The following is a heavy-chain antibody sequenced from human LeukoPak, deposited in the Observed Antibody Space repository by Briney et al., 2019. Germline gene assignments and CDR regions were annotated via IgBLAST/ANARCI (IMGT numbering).Heavy chain of an antibody. CDR3: AKDSITGTVRYFDY. J-gene: IGHJ4*02. CDR2: ISYDGSNK. CDR1: GFTFSIYG. V-gene: IGHV3-30*18. Sequence: GGSLRLSCAASGFTFSIYGMHWVRQAPGKGLEWVAVISYDGSNKYYADSVKGRFTISRDNSKNTLYLQMNSLRAEDTAVYYCAKDSITGTVRYFDYWGQGTLVTVSS. D-gene: IGHD1-7*01.